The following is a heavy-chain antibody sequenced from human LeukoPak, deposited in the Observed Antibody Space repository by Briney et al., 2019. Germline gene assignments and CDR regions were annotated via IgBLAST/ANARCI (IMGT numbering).Heavy chain of an antibody. D-gene: IGHD2-2*01. CDR1: GGTFSSYA. J-gene: IGHJ4*02. CDR3: ARDPYCSSTSCRPRSPNYFDY. Sequence: SVKVSCKASGGTFSSYAISWVRQAPGQGLEWMGRIVPIFGTANYAQKFQGRVTITTDESTSTAYMELSSLRSEDTAVYYCARDPYCSSTSCRPRSPNYFDYWGQGTLVTVSS. CDR2: IVPIFGTA. V-gene: IGHV1-69*05.